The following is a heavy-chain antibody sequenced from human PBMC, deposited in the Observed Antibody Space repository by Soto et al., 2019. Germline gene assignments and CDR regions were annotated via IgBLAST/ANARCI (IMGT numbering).Heavy chain of an antibody. D-gene: IGHD3-22*01. J-gene: IGHJ6*02. Sequence: SVKVSCKASGGAFSSYAISWVRQAPGQGLEWMGGIIPILGTANYAQKFQGRVTITADESTSTAYMELSSLRSEDTAVYYCARLNGVWLLPHPKYYYYYYGMDVWGQGTTVTVSS. CDR2: IIPILGTA. CDR3: ARLNGVWLLPHPKYYYYYYGMDV. V-gene: IGHV1-69*13. CDR1: GGAFSSYA.